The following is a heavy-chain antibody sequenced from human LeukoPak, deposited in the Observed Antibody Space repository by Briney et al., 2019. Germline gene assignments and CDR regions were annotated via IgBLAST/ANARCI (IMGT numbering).Heavy chain of an antibody. Sequence: PGGSLRLSCEASGITISNAWMSWVGQAPGKGLEWVGRIKSETAGATTDFAAPVKGRFTISRDDSKNTLYLQMNSLIIEDTAVYYCTTPPDWGQGTLVTVSS. J-gene: IGHJ4*02. CDR2: IKSETAGATT. CDR3: TTPPD. CDR1: GITISNAW. V-gene: IGHV3-15*01.